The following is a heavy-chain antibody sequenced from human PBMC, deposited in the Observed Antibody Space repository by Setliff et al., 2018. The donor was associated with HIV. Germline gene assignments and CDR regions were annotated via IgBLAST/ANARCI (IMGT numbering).Heavy chain of an antibody. D-gene: IGHD6-19*01. J-gene: IGHJ6*03. CDR3: ARNPEVAALNYFYYYMDV. V-gene: IGHV1-69*05. CDR1: GGTFSNYG. CDR2: IIPISGTA. Sequence: ASVKVSCKASGGTFSNYGMSWVRQAPGQGLEWMGGIIPISGTANYAQKLQGRVTITTDESTSTAYMELSGLRSEDTAVNYCARNPEVAALNYFYYYMDVWGKGTTVTVSS.